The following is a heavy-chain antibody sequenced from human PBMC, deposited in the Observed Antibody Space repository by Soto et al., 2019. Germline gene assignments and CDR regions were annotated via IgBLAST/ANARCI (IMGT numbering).Heavy chain of an antibody. Sequence: PSETLSLTCTVSGGSISSYYWSWIRQPPGKGLEWIGCIYYSGSTNYNPSLKSRVTISVDTSKNQSSLKLSSVTAADTAVYYCARTDSSGYPPRYYFDYWGQGTLVTVSS. V-gene: IGHV4-59*01. D-gene: IGHD3-22*01. J-gene: IGHJ4*02. CDR1: GGSISSYY. CDR3: ARTDSSGYPPRYYFDY. CDR2: IYYSGST.